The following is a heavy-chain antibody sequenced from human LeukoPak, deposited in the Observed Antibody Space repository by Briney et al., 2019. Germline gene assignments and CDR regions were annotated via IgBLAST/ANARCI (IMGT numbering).Heavy chain of an antibody. J-gene: IGHJ3*02. CDR3: ARDKDIVVVVAATPGAFDI. D-gene: IGHD2-15*01. V-gene: IGHV3-48*01. CDR1: GFTFSSYE. CDR2: ISSSSSTI. Sequence: GGSLRLSCAGSGFTFSSYEMNWVRQAPGKGLEWVSYISSSSSTIYYADSVKGRFTISRDDAKNSLYLQMNSLRAEDTAVYYCARDKDIVVVVAATPGAFDIWGQGTMVTVSS.